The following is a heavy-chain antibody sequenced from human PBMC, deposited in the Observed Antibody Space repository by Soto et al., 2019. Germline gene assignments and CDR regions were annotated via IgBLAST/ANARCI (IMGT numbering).Heavy chain of an antibody. D-gene: IGHD6-13*01. CDR2: MNPNSGNT. Sequence: QVQLVQSGAEVKKPGASVKVSCKASGYTFTSYDINWVRQATGQGLEWMGWMNPNSGNTDYAQKFQGRVTMTSNTSISTAYRELSSRRSEDTAVYYCARERSAAGAGGFDPWGQGTLVTVSS. J-gene: IGHJ5*02. V-gene: IGHV1-8*01. CDR1: GYTFTSYD. CDR3: ARERSAAGAGGFDP.